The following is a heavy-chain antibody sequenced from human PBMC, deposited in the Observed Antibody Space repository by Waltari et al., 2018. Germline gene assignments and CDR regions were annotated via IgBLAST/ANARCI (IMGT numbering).Heavy chain of an antibody. D-gene: IGHD6-13*01. CDR2: IYYSGRT. J-gene: IGHJ4*02. V-gene: IGHV4-59*01. CDR1: GGSISSYY. Sequence: QVQLQESGPGLVKPSETLSLTCTVSGGSISSYYWSWIRQPPGKGLVWIGYIYYSGRTNYNPSLKSRVTISVDTSKNQFSLKLSSVTAADTAVYYCARDQIAAAGTVMYFDYWGQGTLVTVSS. CDR3: ARDQIAAAGTVMYFDY.